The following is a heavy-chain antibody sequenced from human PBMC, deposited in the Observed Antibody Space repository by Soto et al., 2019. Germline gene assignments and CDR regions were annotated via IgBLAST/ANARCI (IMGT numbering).Heavy chain of an antibody. CDR1: SSSIRSGGYS. Sequence: SVTLSLTCAFSSSSIRSGGYSWSWIRQPPGKGLEWIGYIYHSGSTYYNPSLKSRVTISVDRSKNQFSLKLSSVTAADTAVYYCARVPDRWGQGTLVTVS. D-gene: IGHD2-2*01. V-gene: IGHV4-30-2*01. J-gene: IGHJ5*02. CDR3: ARVPDR. CDR2: IYHSGST.